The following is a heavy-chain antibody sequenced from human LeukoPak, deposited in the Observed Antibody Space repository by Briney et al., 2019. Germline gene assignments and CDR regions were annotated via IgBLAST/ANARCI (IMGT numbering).Heavy chain of an antibody. Sequence: GGSLRLSCAASGFTFSSYWMHWVRHAPGKGLVWVSRINGDGSTTTYAVSVKGRFTISRDNAKNTLYVQMNSLRVEDTAVYYCARDLDGSGNYHWFDPWGQGTLVTVSS. J-gene: IGHJ5*02. D-gene: IGHD3-10*01. CDR3: ARDLDGSGNYHWFDP. CDR2: INGDGSTT. CDR1: GFTFSSYW. V-gene: IGHV3-74*01.